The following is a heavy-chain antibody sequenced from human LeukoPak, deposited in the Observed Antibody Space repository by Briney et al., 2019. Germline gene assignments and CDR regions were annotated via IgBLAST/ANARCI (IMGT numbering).Heavy chain of an antibody. CDR1: GGSLSGFY. CDR3: AKQDGVVGATSGGFDI. Sequence: PSETLSLTCTVSGGSLSGFYWTWVRQPAGKGLEWIGRIYNSGSTNFNPSLRSRLTMSEDTSKSQLSLRLTSVTAADTAMYYCAKQDGVVGATSGGFDIWGRGILVTVSS. D-gene: IGHD1-26*01. CDR2: IYNSGST. J-gene: IGHJ2*01. V-gene: IGHV4-4*07.